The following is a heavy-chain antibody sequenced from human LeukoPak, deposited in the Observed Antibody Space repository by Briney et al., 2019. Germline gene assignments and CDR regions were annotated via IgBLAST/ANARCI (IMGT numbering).Heavy chain of an antibody. CDR2: IYHSGST. Sequence: PSETLSLTCTVSGYSISSGYYWGWIRLPPGKGLEWIGSIYHSGSTYYNPSFKSRVTISVDTSKNQFSLKLSSVTAADTAVYYCAYSSRRASHYYYYMDVWGKGTTVTVSS. V-gene: IGHV4-38-2*02. D-gene: IGHD6-13*01. J-gene: IGHJ6*03. CDR1: GYSISSGYY. CDR3: AYSSRRASHYYYYMDV.